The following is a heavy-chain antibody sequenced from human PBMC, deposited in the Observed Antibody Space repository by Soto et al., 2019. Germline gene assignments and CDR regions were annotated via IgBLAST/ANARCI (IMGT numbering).Heavy chain of an antibody. CDR2: IYYSGST. V-gene: IGHV4-31*03. D-gene: IGHD5-18*01. CDR3: ARSSARAERGYSYGCLDY. J-gene: IGHJ4*02. CDR1: GGSISSGGYY. Sequence: QVQLQESGPGLVKPSQTLSLTCTVSGGSISSGGYYWSWIRQHPGKGLEWIGYIYYSGSTYYNPSLKSRVTISVDTSKNQFSLKLSSVTAADTAVYYCARSSARAERGYSYGCLDYWGQGTLVTVSS.